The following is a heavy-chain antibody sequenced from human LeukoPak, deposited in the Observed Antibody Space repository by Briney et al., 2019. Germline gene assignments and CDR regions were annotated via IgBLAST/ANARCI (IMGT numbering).Heavy chain of an antibody. J-gene: IGHJ5*02. CDR2: FDPEDGET. D-gene: IGHD6-19*01. CDR3: ATQSTSSGWYRAGVLGWFDP. CDR1: GYTLTELS. Sequence: ASVTVSCKVSGYTLTELSMHWVRQAPGKGREWMGGFDPEDGETIYAQKFQGRVTMTEDTSTDTAYVELSSLRSEDTAVYYCATQSTSSGWYRAGVLGWFDPWGQGTLVTVSS. V-gene: IGHV1-24*01.